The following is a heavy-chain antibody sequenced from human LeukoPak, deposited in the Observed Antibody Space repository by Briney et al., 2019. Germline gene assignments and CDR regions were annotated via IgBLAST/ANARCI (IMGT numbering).Heavy chain of an antibody. Sequence: GTSLRLSCATSGFTFRSHAMHWVRQSPGKGLEWVAQIWYDGSNKYYADSVKGRFSVSRDNSKNTLYLQMNSLRDEDTAVYYCAQKGGTDHWGQGTLVTVSS. V-gene: IGHV3-33*06. D-gene: IGHD2-15*01. J-gene: IGHJ4*02. CDR2: IWYDGSNK. CDR1: GFTFRSHA. CDR3: AQKGGTDH.